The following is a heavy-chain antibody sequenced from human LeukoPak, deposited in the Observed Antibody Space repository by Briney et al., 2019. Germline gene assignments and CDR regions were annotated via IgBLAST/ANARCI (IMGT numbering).Heavy chain of an antibody. CDR3: AKGRVLMSVTTPFDY. D-gene: IGHD4-11*01. CDR1: GFTFSSYA. J-gene: IGHJ4*02. V-gene: IGHV3-23*01. Sequence: PGGSLRLSCAASGFTFSSYAMSWVRQAPGKGLEWVSAISGSGGSTYYADSVKGRFTISRDNSKTTLYLQMNSLRAEDTAVYYCAKGRVLMSVTTPFDYWGQGTLVTVSS. CDR2: ISGSGGST.